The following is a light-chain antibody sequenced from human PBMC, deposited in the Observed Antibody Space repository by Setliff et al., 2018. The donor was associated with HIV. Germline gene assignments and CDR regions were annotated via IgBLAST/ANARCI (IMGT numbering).Light chain of an antibody. CDR3: SSYTSSGTLV. CDR1: SSDIGAYNY. V-gene: IGLV2-14*01. CDR2: DVS. J-gene: IGLJ1*01. Sequence: QSVLTQPASVSGSPGQSITISCTGTSSDIGAYNYVSWYQQHPGKAPKLMIYDVSSRPSGVSNRFSGSKSGNTASLTISGLQAEDEADYYCSSYTSSGTLVFGTGTKV.